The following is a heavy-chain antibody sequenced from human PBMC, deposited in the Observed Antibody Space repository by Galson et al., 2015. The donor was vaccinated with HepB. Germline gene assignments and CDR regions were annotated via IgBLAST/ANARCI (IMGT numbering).Heavy chain of an antibody. CDR1: EFTFSSYA. D-gene: IGHD2-2*01. Sequence: SLRLSCAASEFTFSSYAMSWIRQAPGKGLEWVSGISGSGGSTHYADSVKGRFTISRDNSKNTVYLQMNSLRAEDTAVYYCAKDRCSSTSCFNVNWFDPWGQGTLVTVSS. V-gene: IGHV3-23*01. J-gene: IGHJ5*02. CDR3: AKDRCSSTSCFNVNWFDP. CDR2: ISGSGGST.